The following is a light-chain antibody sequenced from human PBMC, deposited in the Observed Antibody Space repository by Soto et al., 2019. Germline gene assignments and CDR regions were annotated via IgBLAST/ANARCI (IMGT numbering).Light chain of an antibody. CDR1: HGVTSNY. CDR3: QQYGISPT. V-gene: IGKV3-20*01. CDR2: DVS. J-gene: IGKJ1*01. Sequence: EIVLTQSPGTLSLSPGERATLSGSPIHGVTSNYLAGYQQKPAQAPRLLIYDVSSRPTGIPDRFSGSGSGTDFTLTISRLEPVDFAVYYCQQYGISPTFGQGTKVEIK.